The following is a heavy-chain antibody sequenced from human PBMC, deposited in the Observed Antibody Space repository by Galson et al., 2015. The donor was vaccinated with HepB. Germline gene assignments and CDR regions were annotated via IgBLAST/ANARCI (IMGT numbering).Heavy chain of an antibody. D-gene: IGHD2-2*01. CDR2: IWYGGSNK. CDR1: GFTFSSYG. CDR3: AREYQLPSRLMHGMDV. V-gene: IGHV3-33*01. J-gene: IGHJ6*02. Sequence: SLRLSCAASGFTFSSYGMHWVRQAPGKGLEWVAVIWYGGSNKYYADSVKGRFTISRDNSKNMLYLQMNSLRAEDTGVFYCAREYQLPSRLMHGMDVWGQGTTVTVSS.